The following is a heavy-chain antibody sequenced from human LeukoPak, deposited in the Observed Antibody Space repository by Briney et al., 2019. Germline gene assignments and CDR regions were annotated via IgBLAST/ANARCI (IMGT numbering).Heavy chain of an antibody. CDR3: ARVFSTYYFDY. CDR1: GFTFSNYA. J-gene: IGHJ4*02. D-gene: IGHD3-3*02. V-gene: IGHV3-23*01. Sequence: GGSLRLSCAASGFTFSNYAMRWVRQAPGKGLQWVSAIGSSGATQHYADAVKGRFTISRDNSKNTVYLLMNSLRGEDTAVYYCARVFSTYYFDYWGQGTLVTVSS. CDR2: IGSSGATQ.